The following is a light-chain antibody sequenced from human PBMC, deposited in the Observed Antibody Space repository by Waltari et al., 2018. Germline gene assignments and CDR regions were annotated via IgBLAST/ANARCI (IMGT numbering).Light chain of an antibody. CDR3: QQYYNAPLT. V-gene: IGKV4-1*01. Sequence: DIVMTQSPDSLAVSLGEVATINCTSSQCILYRSSNRNALAWYQQKPGQPPKLLFFWAATRESGAPDRFSVSGSGTDFTLTISSLQAEDVAVYYCQQYYNAPLTFGGGTKVEIK. CDR2: WAA. J-gene: IGKJ4*01. CDR1: QCILYRSSNRNA.